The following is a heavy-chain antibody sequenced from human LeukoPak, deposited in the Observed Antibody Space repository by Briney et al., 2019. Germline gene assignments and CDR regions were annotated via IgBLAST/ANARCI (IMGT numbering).Heavy chain of an antibody. V-gene: IGHV4-61*02. D-gene: IGHD3-16*01. CDR1: GGSISSGDYY. Sequence: SQTLSLTCTVSGGSISSGDYYWSWIRQPAGKVLEWIGRIYTSGSTNYNPSLKSRVTMSVDTCKNQFSLKLSSVTAADTAVYYCARATRDYVWGPLNYYYMDVWGKGTTVTVSS. CDR2: IYTSGST. J-gene: IGHJ6*03. CDR3: ARATRDYVWGPLNYYYMDV.